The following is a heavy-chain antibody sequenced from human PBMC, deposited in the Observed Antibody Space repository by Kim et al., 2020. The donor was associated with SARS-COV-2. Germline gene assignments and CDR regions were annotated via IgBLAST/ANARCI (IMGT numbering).Heavy chain of an antibody. V-gene: IGHV4-39*01. D-gene: IGHD3-9*01. CDR1: GGSISSSSYY. J-gene: IGHJ6*02. Sequence: SETLSLTCTVSGGSISSSSYYWGWIRQPPGKGLEWIGIIYYSGSTYYNPSLKSRVTISVDTSKNQFSLKLSSVTAADTAVYYCARRNVLRYFDWLLGPSGMDVWGQGTTVTVSS. CDR3: ARRNVLRYFDWLLGPSGMDV. CDR2: IYYSGST.